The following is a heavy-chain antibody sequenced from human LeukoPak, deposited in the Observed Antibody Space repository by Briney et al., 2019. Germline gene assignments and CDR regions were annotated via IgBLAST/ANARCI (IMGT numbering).Heavy chain of an antibody. CDR3: ARGHSSGYYPKY. V-gene: IGHV3-21*05. CDR1: GFIYSNYG. J-gene: IGHJ4*02. Sequence: GGSLRLSCAASGFIYSNYGMNWVRQAPGKWLEWVSYISGGGSYIDYADSVKGRFTISRDNAKNSLYLQMNSLRAEDTAVYYCARGHSSGYYPKYWGQGTLVTVSS. D-gene: IGHD3-22*01. CDR2: ISGGGSYI.